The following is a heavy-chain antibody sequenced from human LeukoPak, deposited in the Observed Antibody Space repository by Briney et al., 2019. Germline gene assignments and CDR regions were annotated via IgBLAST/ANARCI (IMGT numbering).Heavy chain of an antibody. J-gene: IGHJ6*03. Sequence: KPSETLSLTCTVSGGSTSSYYWSWIRQPPGKGLEWIGYIFYSGATNYHTSLKSRLTISLDTSKNQFSLKLSAVTAADTAIYYCARLSLDTVVVPAAKASRYYYYMDVWGKGTTVTVFS. V-gene: IGHV4-59*08. D-gene: IGHD2-2*01. CDR1: GGSTSSYY. CDR2: IFYSGAT. CDR3: ARLSLDTVVVPAAKASRYYYYMDV.